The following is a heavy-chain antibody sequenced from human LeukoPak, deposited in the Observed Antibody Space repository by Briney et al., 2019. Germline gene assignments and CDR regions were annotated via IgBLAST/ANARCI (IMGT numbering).Heavy chain of an antibody. CDR2: IWYDGSNK. CDR3: ARDWGRGQQLVGDY. J-gene: IGHJ4*02. CDR1: GFTFSSYG. Sequence: PGGSLRLSCAASGFTFSSYGMRWVRQAPGKVLEWVAVIWYDGSNKYYADSVKGRFTISRDNSKNTLYLQMNSLRAEDTAVYYCARDWGRGQQLVGDYWGQGTLVTVSS. V-gene: IGHV3-33*01. D-gene: IGHD6-13*01.